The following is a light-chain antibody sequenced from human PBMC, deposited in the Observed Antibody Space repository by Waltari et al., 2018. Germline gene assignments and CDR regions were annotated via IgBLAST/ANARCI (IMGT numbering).Light chain of an antibody. CDR2: DVS. CDR1: SSDVGGYNY. Sequence: QSALTQPRSVSGSPGQSVTISCTGNSSDVGGYNYVSWYQQHPGKAPKPMIYDVSKRPSGVPDRFSGSKSGNTASLTISGLQAEDEADYYCCSYAGSYTLYVFGTGTKVTVL. J-gene: IGLJ1*01. CDR3: CSYAGSYTLYV. V-gene: IGLV2-11*01.